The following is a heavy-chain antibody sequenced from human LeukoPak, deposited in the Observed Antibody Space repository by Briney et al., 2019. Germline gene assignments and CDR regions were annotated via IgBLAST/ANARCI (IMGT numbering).Heavy chain of an antibody. Sequence: SETLSLTCTVSGDSISSYYWSWLRQPPGKGLEWIGEVHLDGRTNYNPSLKSRLIMSVDLPENHISLKLTSVTAADTAVYYCAREGGFYRPLNYSGQGTLVTVSS. CDR2: VHLDGRT. J-gene: IGHJ4*02. D-gene: IGHD3-3*01. V-gene: IGHV4-59*12. CDR3: AREGGFYRPLNY. CDR1: GDSISSYY.